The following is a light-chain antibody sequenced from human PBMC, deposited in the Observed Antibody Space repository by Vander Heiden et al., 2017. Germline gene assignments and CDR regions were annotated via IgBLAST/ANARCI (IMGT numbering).Light chain of an antibody. V-gene: IGKV4-1*01. CDR1: QRVLYDSKNKNC. J-gene: IGKJ4*01. CDR3: QQCFSSPPT. CDR2: WAS. Sequence: DIVLPQSPASLAVTLGERATISCGPSQRVLYDSKNKNCLAWYQRRPGQPPKLLIYWASTRASGVPDRFSGSGSGTDFTLIIISLQPEDVAIYYCQQCFSSPPTFGGGTRLEI.